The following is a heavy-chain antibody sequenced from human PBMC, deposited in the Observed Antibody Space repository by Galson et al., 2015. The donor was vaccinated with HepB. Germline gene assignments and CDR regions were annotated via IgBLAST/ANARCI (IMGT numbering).Heavy chain of an antibody. Sequence: SLRLSCAASGFTFSSYGMHWVRQVPGKGLEWVAVIWYDGSNKYYADPVKGRFTISRDNSKNTLYLQMNSLRAEDTAVYYCARDLGGYSYGSPDYWGQGTLVTVSS. CDR2: IWYDGSNK. CDR3: ARDLGGYSYGSPDY. CDR1: GFTFSSYG. D-gene: IGHD5-18*01. J-gene: IGHJ4*02. V-gene: IGHV3-33*08.